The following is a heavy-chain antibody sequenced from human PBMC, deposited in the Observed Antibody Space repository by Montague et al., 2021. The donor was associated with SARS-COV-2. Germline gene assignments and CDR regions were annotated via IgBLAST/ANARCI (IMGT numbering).Heavy chain of an antibody. CDR3: AKDHQNYYGSGSYYNYYYNGMDV. CDR2: TWYDGSNK. Sequence: SLRFSCAASGFYFSSYGMHWVRQAPGKGLEWVAATWYDGSNKYYADSVKGRFTISRDNSKNTLSLQMNSLRAEDTAVYYCAKDHQNYYGSGSYYNYYYNGMDVWGQGTTVTVSS. CDR1: GFYFSSYG. D-gene: IGHD3-10*01. J-gene: IGHJ6*02. V-gene: IGHV3-33*06.